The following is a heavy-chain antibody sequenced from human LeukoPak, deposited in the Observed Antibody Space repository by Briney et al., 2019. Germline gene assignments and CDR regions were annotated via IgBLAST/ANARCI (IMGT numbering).Heavy chain of an antibody. CDR2: IYSSGNT. CDR1: GVSISSYY. V-gene: IGHV4-59*01. CDR3: ARDPSTFYFDY. J-gene: IGHJ4*02. Sequence: SETLSLTCTVTGVSISSYYWSWIRQPPGKGLEWIGYIYSSGNTDYNPSLKSRVTISIDTSKSQFSLKLSSVTAADTAIYYCARDPSTFYFDYWGQGALVTVSS. D-gene: IGHD3-16*01.